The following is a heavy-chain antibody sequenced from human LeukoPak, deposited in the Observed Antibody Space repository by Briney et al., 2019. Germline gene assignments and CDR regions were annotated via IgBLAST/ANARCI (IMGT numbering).Heavy chain of an antibody. CDR2: ISSSSSTI. J-gene: IGHJ6*02. D-gene: IGHD4-17*01. CDR1: GFTFSSYS. V-gene: IGHV3-48*01. CDR3: AKATDYGASTNYGMDV. Sequence: GGSLRLSCAASGFTFSSYSMNWVRQAPGKGLEWVSYISSSSSTIYYADSVKGRFTISRDNAKNSLYLQMNSLRAEDTAVYYCAKATDYGASTNYGMDVWGQGTTVTVSS.